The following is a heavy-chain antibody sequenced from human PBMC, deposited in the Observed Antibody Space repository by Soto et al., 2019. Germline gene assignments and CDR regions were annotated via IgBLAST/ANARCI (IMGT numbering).Heavy chain of an antibody. CDR1: GYIFTTYD. D-gene: IGHD7-27*01. Sequence: ASVKVSCKASGYIFTTYDINLVRQATGQGLEWMGWMNPNSGNTGYAQKFQGRVTMTRNTSISTAYMELSSLRSEDTAVYYCASLPWANYYYYGMDVWGQGTTVTVSS. V-gene: IGHV1-8*01. J-gene: IGHJ6*02. CDR2: MNPNSGNT. CDR3: ASLPWANYYYYGMDV.